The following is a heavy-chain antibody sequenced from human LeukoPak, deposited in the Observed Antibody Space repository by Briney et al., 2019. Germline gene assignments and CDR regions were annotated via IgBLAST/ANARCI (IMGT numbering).Heavy chain of an antibody. CDR3: VRGAYSSSWLNFDY. CDR2: VPYDGSNK. Sequence: GGSLRLSFAASGFPFSSYAIHWFRQPQAKGLNWLQLVPYDGSNKYYADSVKGRFTVFRDNSKNTLYLQMNSLRAEDTAVYYCVRGAYSSSWLNFDYWGQGTLVTVSS. V-gene: IGHV3-30*04. J-gene: IGHJ4*02. D-gene: IGHD6-13*01. CDR1: GFPFSSYA.